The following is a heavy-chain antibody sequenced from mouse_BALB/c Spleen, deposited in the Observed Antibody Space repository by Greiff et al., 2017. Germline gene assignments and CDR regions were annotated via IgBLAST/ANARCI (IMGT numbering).Heavy chain of an antibody. D-gene: IGHD2-4*01. CDR1: GYTFTSYW. CDR3: ANMITFDY. J-gene: IGHJ2*01. CDR2: INPSTGYT. V-gene: IGHV1-7*01. Sequence: VHLVESGAELAKPGASVKMSCKASGYTFTSYWMHWVKQRPGQGLEWIGYINPSTGYTEYNQKFKDKATLTADKSSSTAYMQLSSLTSEDSAVYYCANMITFDYWGQGTTLTVSS.